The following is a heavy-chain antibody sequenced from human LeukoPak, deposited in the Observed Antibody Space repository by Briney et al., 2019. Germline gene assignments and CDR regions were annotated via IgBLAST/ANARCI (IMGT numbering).Heavy chain of an antibody. J-gene: IGHJ4*02. D-gene: IGHD4-17*01. CDR2: INPNGITT. CDR1: GFIFRNYW. V-gene: IGHV3-74*01. Sequence: GGSLRLSCAASGFIFRNYWMHWVRHAPGKGLVWVARINPNGITTTYTDSVKGRFTISRDNAKNTLYLQMNSLRAEDTAVYYCAKDFAGDRDYWGQGTLVTVSS. CDR3: AKDFAGDRDY.